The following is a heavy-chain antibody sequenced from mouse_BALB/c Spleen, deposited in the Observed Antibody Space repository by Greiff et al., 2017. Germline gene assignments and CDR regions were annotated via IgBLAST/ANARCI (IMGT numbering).Heavy chain of an antibody. Sequence: EVKLMESGPELVKPGASVKMSCKASGYTFTSYVMHWVKQKPGQGLEWIGYINPYNDGTKYNEKFKGKATLTSDKSSSTAYMELSSLTSEDSAVYYCARGHGTTVVATGDYFDYWGQGTTLTVSS. CDR1: GYTFTSYV. D-gene: IGHD1-1*01. J-gene: IGHJ2*01. CDR3: ARGHGTTVVATGDYFDY. V-gene: IGHV1-14*01. CDR2: INPYNDGT.